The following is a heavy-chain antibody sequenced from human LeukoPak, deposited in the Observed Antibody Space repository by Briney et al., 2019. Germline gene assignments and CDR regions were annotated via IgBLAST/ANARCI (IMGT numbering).Heavy chain of an antibody. V-gene: IGHV3-23*01. CDR1: GFTFSSYA. CDR2: ISGSGGST. CDR3: AKLSAGYSYGYREAYYFDY. J-gene: IGHJ4*02. D-gene: IGHD5-18*01. Sequence: PGGSLRLSCAASGFTFSSYAMSWVRQAPGKGLEWVSAISGSGGSTYYADSVKGRFTISRDNSKNTLYLQMNSLRAEDTAVYYCAKLSAGYSYGYREAYYFDYWGQGTLVTVSS.